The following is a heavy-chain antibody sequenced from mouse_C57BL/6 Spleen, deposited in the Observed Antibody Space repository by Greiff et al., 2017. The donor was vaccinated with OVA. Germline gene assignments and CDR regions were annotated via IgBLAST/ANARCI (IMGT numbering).Heavy chain of an antibody. D-gene: IGHD1-1*01. CDR3: ARGCITTVVATDYAMDD. J-gene: IGHJ4*01. V-gene: IGHV1-19*01. CDR2: INPYNGGT. Sequence: VQLQQSGPVLVKPGASVKMSCKASGYTFTDYYMNWVKQSHGKSLEWIGVINPYNGGTSYNQKFKGKATLTVDKSSSTAYMELNSLTAEDSAVYYCARGCITTVVATDYAMDDWGQGTSVTVSS. CDR1: GYTFTDYY.